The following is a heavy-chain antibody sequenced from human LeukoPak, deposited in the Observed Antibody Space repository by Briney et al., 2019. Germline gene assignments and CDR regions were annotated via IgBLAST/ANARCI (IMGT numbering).Heavy chain of an antibody. J-gene: IGHJ4*02. CDR3: ARGSDYDFWSGPHFDY. Sequence: ASVKVSCKASGYTFTSYYMHWVRQAPGQGLEWMGIINPSGGSTSYAQKFQGRVTMTRDTSTSTVYMELSSLRSEDTAVYYCARGSDYDFWSGPHFDYWGQGTLVTVSS. CDR1: GYTFTSYY. V-gene: IGHV1-46*01. CDR2: INPSGGST. D-gene: IGHD3-3*01.